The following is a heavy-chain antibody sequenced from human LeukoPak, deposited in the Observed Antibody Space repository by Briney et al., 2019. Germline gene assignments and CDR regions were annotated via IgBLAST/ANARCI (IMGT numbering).Heavy chain of an antibody. Sequence: SVKVSCKASGGTFSSYAISWVRQAPGQGLEWMGGIIPIFGTANYAQKFQGRVTMTRDMSTSTVYMELSSLRSEDTAVYYCARVSSIYGDFAVDYWGQGTLVTVSS. J-gene: IGHJ4*02. CDR3: ARVSSIYGDFAVDY. V-gene: IGHV1-69*05. CDR2: IIPIFGTA. D-gene: IGHD4-17*01. CDR1: GGTFSSYA.